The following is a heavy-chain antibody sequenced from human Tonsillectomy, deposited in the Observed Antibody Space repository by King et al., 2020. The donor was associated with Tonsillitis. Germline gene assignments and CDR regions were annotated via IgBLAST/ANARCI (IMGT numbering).Heavy chain of an antibody. V-gene: IGHV4-59*01. D-gene: IGHD6-13*01. CDR3: ARVGSTAAAGTYDY. Sequence: VQLQESGPGLVKPSETLSLTCTVSGGSISGYYWTWIRQPPGKGLEWVGYISYSGSTNYNPSLKSRVTMSVDTSKNQFSVNLNSVTAADTAVYCCARVGSTAAAGTYDYWGQGTLVTVSS. J-gene: IGHJ4*02. CDR2: ISYSGST. CDR1: GGSISGYY.